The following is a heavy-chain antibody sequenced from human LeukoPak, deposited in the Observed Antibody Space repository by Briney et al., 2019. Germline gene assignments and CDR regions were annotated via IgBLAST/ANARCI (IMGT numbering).Heavy chain of an antibody. CDR1: GYTFTGYY. CDR2: ISAYNGNT. V-gene: IGHV1-18*04. D-gene: IGHD3-22*01. Sequence: ASVKVSCKASGYTFTGYYMHWVRQAPGQGLEWMGWISAYNGNTNYAQKLQGRVTMTTDTSTSTAYMELRSLRSDDTAVYYCSLGPYYYDSSGYYHTPYYFDYWGQGTLVTVSS. CDR3: SLGPYYYDSSGYYHTPYYFDY. J-gene: IGHJ4*02.